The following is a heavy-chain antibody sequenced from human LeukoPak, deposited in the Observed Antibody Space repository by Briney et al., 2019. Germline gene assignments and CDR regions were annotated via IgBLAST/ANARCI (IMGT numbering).Heavy chain of an antibody. Sequence: GESLKVSCKASGYSFSDYWIGWVRQMPGEGLEWMGGIYPSDSATRYSPSFQGQVTISADKSISTAYLQWSSLKTSDTAMYYCARHSRYSRPYYYYYMDVWGKGTTVTVSS. CDR1: GYSFSDYW. D-gene: IGHD6-13*01. CDR3: ARHSRYSRPYYYYYMDV. J-gene: IGHJ6*03. CDR2: IYPSDSAT. V-gene: IGHV5-51*01.